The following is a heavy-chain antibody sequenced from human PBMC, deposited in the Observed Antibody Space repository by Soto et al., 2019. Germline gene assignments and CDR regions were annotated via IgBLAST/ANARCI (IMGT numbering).Heavy chain of an antibody. Sequence: QVQLQESGPGLVKPSETLSLTCSVSAGSISTYHWSWIRQPAGKGLEGIGRIYYTGSTDYNPSLKSRVTMSVDTSKNQFSLKVSSVTAADTAVYYCARDCSGGACYPASFDYWGQGTLVTVSS. CDR2: IYYTGST. D-gene: IGHD2-15*01. CDR1: AGSISTYH. J-gene: IGHJ4*02. CDR3: ARDCSGGACYPASFDY. V-gene: IGHV4-4*07.